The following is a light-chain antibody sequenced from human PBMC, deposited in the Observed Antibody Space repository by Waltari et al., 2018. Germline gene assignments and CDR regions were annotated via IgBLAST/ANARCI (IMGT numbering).Light chain of an antibody. CDR3: ATWDDSLNAAV. CDR1: SPNIGSNP. V-gene: IGLV1-44*01. Sequence: QSVLTQPPSVSGTPGLRVPISCSGSSPNIGSNPVNWYQQLPGKAPKLLIYTNNQRPSGVPDRFSGSKSGTSASLAISGLQSEDEADYYCATWDDSLNAAVFGGGTQVSVL. CDR2: TNN. J-gene: IGLJ7*01.